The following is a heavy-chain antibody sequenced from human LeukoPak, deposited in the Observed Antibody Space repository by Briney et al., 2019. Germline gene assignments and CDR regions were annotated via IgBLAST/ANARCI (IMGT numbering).Heavy chain of an antibody. CDR2: IYPGDSDT. CDR1: GYSFTSYW. CDR3: ARQVPHYCGSDCYYMDV. J-gene: IGHJ6*03. V-gene: IGHV5-51*01. D-gene: IGHD2-21*01. Sequence: GESLKISCKGSGYSFTSYWIGWVRQMPGKGLEWMGIIYPGDSDTRYSPSFQGQVTISADKSISTAYLQWSSLKASDTAMYYCARQVPHYCGSDCYYMDVWGKGTTVTVSS.